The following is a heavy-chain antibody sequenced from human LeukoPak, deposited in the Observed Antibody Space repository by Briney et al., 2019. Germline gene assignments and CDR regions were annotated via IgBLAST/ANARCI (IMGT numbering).Heavy chain of an antibody. CDR3: AREGSATTSSWYMYYYYYMDV. CDR1: GASISSDDYY. J-gene: IGHJ6*03. D-gene: IGHD6-13*01. V-gene: IGHV4-39*07. Sequence: SETLSLTCTVSGASISSDDYYWGWIRQSPGKGLEWIASVYYSGTVYYNPSLESRVTISVDTSKNQFSLKLSSVTAADTAVYYCAREGSATTSSWYMYYYYYMDVWGKGTTVTVSS. CDR2: VYYSGTV.